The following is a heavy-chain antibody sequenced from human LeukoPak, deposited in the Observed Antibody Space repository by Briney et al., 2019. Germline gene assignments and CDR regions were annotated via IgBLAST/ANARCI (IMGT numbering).Heavy chain of an antibody. Sequence: PGGSLGLSCAGSGFTFSSYGMSWVRQAPGKGLEWVSCIRGSGTSTYYADSVKGRFTISRDNSKNTLYLQMNSLRSEDTAVYYCTKGPRTVRFGDRHKGIFDYWGQGTLVTVSS. V-gene: IGHV3-23*01. D-gene: IGHD3-10*01. CDR3: TKGPRTVRFGDRHKGIFDY. CDR1: GFTFSSYG. J-gene: IGHJ4*02. CDR2: IRGSGTST.